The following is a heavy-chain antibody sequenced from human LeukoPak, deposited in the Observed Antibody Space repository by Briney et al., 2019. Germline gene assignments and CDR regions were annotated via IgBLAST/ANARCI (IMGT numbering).Heavy chain of an antibody. V-gene: IGHV1-24*01. CDR1: GYTLTELS. CDR3: ATVRSSGSYYNSWFDP. D-gene: IGHD3-10*01. Sequence: WASVKVSCKVSGYTLTELSMHWVRQAPGKGLEWMGGFDPEDGETIYAQKFQGRVTMTEDTSTDTAYMELSSLRSEDTAVYYCATVRSSGSYYNSWFDPWDQGTLVTVSS. CDR2: FDPEDGET. J-gene: IGHJ5*02.